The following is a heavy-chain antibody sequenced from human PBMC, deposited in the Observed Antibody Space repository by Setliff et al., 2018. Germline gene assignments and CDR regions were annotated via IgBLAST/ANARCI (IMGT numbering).Heavy chain of an antibody. J-gene: IGHJ4*02. Sequence: SETLSLTCTVSGASLNSGTYYWGWIRQPPGKGLEWIGRIYYCGDTYYNPSLKGRLTISVDTAQNQFSLRLTSVTAADTAVYYCARTGTYRYFDYWGQGALVTVPQ. CDR1: GASLNSGTYY. V-gene: IGHV4-39*01. CDR3: ARTGTYRYFDY. CDR2: IYYCGDT. D-gene: IGHD1-1*01.